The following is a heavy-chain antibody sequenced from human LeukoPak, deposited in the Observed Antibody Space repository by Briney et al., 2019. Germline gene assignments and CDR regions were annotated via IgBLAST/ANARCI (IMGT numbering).Heavy chain of an antibody. V-gene: IGHV3-7*01. Sequence: XAXSGFTFSSYSMRWVRQAPGKGLEWVANIKQDGSEKYYADSVKSRFTISRDKAKNSLYLQMNSLRAEDTAVYYCXXXXXXXXXXXYPYXXXDYWGQGTXVTVSS. CDR3: XXXXXXXXXXXYPYXXXDY. CDR2: IKQDGSEK. J-gene: IGHJ4*02. CDR1: GFTFSSYS.